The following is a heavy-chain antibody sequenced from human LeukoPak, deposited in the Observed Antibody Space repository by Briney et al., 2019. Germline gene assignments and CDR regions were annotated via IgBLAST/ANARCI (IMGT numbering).Heavy chain of an antibody. Sequence: ASVKVSCKASGYTFTSYDINWVRQATGQGLEWMRWMNPNSGDTGYAQKFQGRVTMTRDTSLNTAYMELNSLTSEDTAVYYCARRTMWDASGWRSPDYWGQGTLVTVSS. D-gene: IGHD6-19*01. V-gene: IGHV1-8*01. CDR2: MNPNSGDT. CDR3: ARRTMWDASGWRSPDY. CDR1: GYTFTSYD. J-gene: IGHJ4*02.